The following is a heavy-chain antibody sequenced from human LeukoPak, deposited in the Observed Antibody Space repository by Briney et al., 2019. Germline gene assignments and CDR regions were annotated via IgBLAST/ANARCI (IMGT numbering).Heavy chain of an antibody. CDR2: IYSSGSA. Sequence: SETLSLTCTVSGGSISPYYWSWIRQSPGKGLEWTGYIYSSGSANYNPSLKSRVTISVDTSKNQFSLKLGSVTAADTAVYYCARMGGYSGYATHWGQGTLVTVSS. V-gene: IGHV4-59*08. J-gene: IGHJ4*02. CDR3: ARMGGYSGYATH. CDR1: GGSISPYY. D-gene: IGHD5-12*01.